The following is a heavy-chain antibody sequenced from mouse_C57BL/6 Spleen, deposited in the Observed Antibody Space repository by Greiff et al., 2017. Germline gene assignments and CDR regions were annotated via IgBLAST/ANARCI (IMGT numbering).Heavy chain of an antibody. CDR3: ARWTVYYGYENFDY. J-gene: IGHJ2*01. V-gene: IGHV1-52*01. D-gene: IGHD2-2*01. CDR1: GYTFTSYW. CDR2: IDPSDSET. Sequence: QVQLQQPGAELVRPGSSVKLSCKASGYTFTSYWMHWVKQRPIQGLEWIGNIDPSDSETHYNQKFKDKATLTVDKSSSTAYMQLSSLTSDDSAVYYWARWTVYYGYENFDYWGQGTTLTVSS.